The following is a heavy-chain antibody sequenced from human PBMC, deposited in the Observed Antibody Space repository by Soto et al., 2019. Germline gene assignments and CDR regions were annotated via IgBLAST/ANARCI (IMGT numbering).Heavy chain of an antibody. Sequence: SVKVSFKASGFTFTSSAVQWVRQARGQRLEWIGWIVVGSGNTNYAQKFQERVTITRDMSTSTAYMELSSLRSEDTAVYYCAAIGLMATNPDYYFDYWGQGTLVTVSS. CDR2: IVVGSGNT. CDR3: AAIGLMATNPDYYFDY. V-gene: IGHV1-58*01. D-gene: IGHD1-26*01. CDR1: GFTFTSSA. J-gene: IGHJ4*02.